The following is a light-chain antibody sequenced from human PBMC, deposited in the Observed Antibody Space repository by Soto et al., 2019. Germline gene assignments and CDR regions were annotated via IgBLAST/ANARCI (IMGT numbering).Light chain of an antibody. V-gene: IGKV3-11*01. Sequence: EVVLTQSPATLSLSPGERATLSCRASQSVTTFLAWYQQQPGQAPRLLIYDASNSATGIPARFSGSGSGTDFTLSISSLEPEDFAVYSCQQRSNWPLTFGGGTKVEIK. CDR2: DAS. CDR1: QSVTTF. CDR3: QQRSNWPLT. J-gene: IGKJ4*02.